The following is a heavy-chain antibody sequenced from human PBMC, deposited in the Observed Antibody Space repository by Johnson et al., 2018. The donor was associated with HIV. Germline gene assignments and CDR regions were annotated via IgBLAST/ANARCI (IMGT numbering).Heavy chain of an antibody. V-gene: IGHV3-11*04. CDR2: ISGGGSAI. CDR1: GFTFSDYY. J-gene: IGHJ3*01. Sequence: QVLLVESGGGLVKPGGSLRLSCAVSGFTFSDYYMSWIRQAPGKGLEWSAYISGGGSAIYYGAYVRGRFTISRDNAENSLYLQMTSLRAEDTAVYYRARDRVGATAFDVWGQGTLVTVSS. CDR3: ARDRVGATAFDV. D-gene: IGHD1-26*01.